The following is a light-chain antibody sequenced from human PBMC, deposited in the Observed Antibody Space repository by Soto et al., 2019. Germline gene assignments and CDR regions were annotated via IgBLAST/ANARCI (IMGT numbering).Light chain of an antibody. CDR3: QQSYSTLFT. CDR1: QNINTY. V-gene: IGKV1-39*01. Sequence: DIQLTQSPSFLSASVGDRVTIACRASQNINTYLNWYQQKPGKAPKLLIYAASSLQSGVPSRFSGSGSGTDFTLTISSLQPEDFATYYCQQSYSTLFTFGPGTKVDIK. CDR2: AAS. J-gene: IGKJ3*01.